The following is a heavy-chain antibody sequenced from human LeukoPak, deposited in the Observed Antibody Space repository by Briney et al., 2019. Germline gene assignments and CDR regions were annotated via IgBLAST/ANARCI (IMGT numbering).Heavy chain of an antibody. CDR3: ARALAYDSSAHGY. CDR1: GGTFSSYA. D-gene: IGHD3-22*01. CDR2: IIPIFGTA. Sequence: ASVKVSCKASGGTFSSYAISWVRQAPGQGREWMGRIIPIFGTANYAQKFQGRVTITTDESTSTAYMELSSLRSEDTAVYYCARALAYDSSAHGYWGQGTLVTVSS. J-gene: IGHJ4*02. V-gene: IGHV1-69*05.